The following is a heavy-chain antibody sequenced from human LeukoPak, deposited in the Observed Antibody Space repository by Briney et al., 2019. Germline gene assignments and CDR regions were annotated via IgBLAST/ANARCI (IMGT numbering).Heavy chain of an antibody. J-gene: IGHJ3*02. CDR3: ARDLAVAGRRAFDI. Sequence: SETLSLTCTVSSGSISTSNYYWGWVRQPPGKALEWIGNIFYSGSTYYSPSLKSRVTISLDTSRNQFSLKLNSVTAADTAVYYCARDLAVAGRRAFDIWGQGTMVTVSS. D-gene: IGHD6-19*01. CDR1: SGSISTSNYY. CDR2: IFYSGST. V-gene: IGHV4-39*07.